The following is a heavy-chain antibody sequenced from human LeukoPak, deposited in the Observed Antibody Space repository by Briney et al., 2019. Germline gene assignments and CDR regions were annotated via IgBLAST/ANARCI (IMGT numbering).Heavy chain of an antibody. CDR3: ARGGGELWFGDTYYGMDV. V-gene: IGHV1-2*04. Sequence: ASVKVSCTASGYTFTGYYMHWVRQAPGQGLEWMGWINPNSGGTNYAQKFQGWVTMTRDTSSSTAYMELSRLRSDDTAVYCGARGGGELWFGDTYYGMDVWGKGTTVTVSS. CDR2: INPNSGGT. CDR1: GYTFTGYY. D-gene: IGHD3-10*01. J-gene: IGHJ6*04.